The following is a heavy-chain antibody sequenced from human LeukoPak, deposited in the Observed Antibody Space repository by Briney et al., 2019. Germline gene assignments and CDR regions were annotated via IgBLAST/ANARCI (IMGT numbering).Heavy chain of an antibody. CDR2: IYYRGNT. J-gene: IGHJ5*02. V-gene: IGHV4-30-4*01. CDR3: ARGPSYRNGWGWFDP. D-gene: IGHD6-19*01. Sequence: SETLSLTCTVSGGSISSGDFYWSWIRQPPGKGLEWIGCIYYRGNTSYNPSLRSRLTISVDTSKNQFSLKLNSLTVADTAVYYCARGPSYRNGWGWFDPWGQGTPVSVSS. CDR1: GGSISSGDFY.